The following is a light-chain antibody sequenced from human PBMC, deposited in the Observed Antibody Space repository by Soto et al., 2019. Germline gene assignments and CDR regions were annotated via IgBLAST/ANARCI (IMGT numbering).Light chain of an antibody. CDR3: AAWDDSLDGHVV. J-gene: IGLJ2*01. CDR2: SNN. CDR1: SSNIGSNT. V-gene: IGLV1-44*01. Sequence: QSVLTRPPSASGTPGQRVTISCSGGSSNIGSNTVNWYRQLPGTAPKLLIYSNNQRPSGVPDRFSGSKSGTSASLAISGLQSEDEADYYCAAWDDSLDGHVVFGGGTKVTVL.